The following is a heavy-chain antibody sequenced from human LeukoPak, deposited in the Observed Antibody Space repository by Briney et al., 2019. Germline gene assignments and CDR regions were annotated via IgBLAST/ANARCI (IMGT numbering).Heavy chain of an antibody. CDR1: GYTFTSYG. CDR3: ARDVIDYESSGYYSIDY. D-gene: IGHD3-22*01. Sequence: ASVKVSCKASGYTFTSYGISGVRQAPGQGLEWMGWISAYNGNTNYAQKLQGRVTMTTDTSTSTAYMELRSLRSDDTAVYYCARDVIDYESSGYYSIDYWGQGTLVTVSS. V-gene: IGHV1-18*01. CDR2: ISAYNGNT. J-gene: IGHJ4*02.